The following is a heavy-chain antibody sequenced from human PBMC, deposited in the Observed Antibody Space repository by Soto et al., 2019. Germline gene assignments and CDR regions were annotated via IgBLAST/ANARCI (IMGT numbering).Heavy chain of an antibody. V-gene: IGHV1-2*02. D-gene: IGHD1-7*01. CDR1: GYTFTGYY. CDR3: ARVRDDDYNWNWGYFDY. J-gene: IGHJ4*02. Sequence: QVQLVQSGAEVKKPGASVKVSCKASGYTFTGYYMHWVRQAPGQGLEWIGWINPNSGGTNYAQKFQGRVTMTRDTSISTAYMELSWLRSDDTAVYYCARVRDDDYNWNWGYFDYWGQGTLVTVSS. CDR2: INPNSGGT.